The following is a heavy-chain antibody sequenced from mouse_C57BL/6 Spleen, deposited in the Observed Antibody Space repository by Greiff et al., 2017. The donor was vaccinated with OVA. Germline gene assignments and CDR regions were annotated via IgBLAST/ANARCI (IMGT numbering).Heavy chain of an antibody. V-gene: IGHV1-55*01. CDR1: GYTFTSYW. CDR2: IYPGSGST. J-gene: IGHJ2*01. Sequence: QVHVKQPGAELVKPGASVKMSCKASGYTFTSYWITWVKQRPGQGLEWIGDIYPGSGSTNYNEKFKSKATLTVDTSSSTAYMQLRSLTSEDSAVYYCARSGGNYDGLYYFDYWGQGTTLTVSS. D-gene: IGHD2-1*01. CDR3: ARSGGNYDGLYYFDY.